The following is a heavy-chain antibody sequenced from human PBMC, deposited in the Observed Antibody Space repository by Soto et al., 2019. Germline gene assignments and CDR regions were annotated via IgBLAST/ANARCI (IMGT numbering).Heavy chain of an antibody. CDR1: GGSISSGAYY. CDR3: ARTYSSSPYYFDY. V-gene: IGHV4-31*03. J-gene: IGHJ4*02. D-gene: IGHD6-6*01. CDR2: IYYSGST. Sequence: PSETLSLTCTVSGGSISSGAYYWSWIRQHPGKGLEWIGYIYYSGSTYYNPSLKSRVTISVDTSKNQFSLKLSSVTAADTAVYYCARTYSSSPYYFDYWGQGTLVTVSS.